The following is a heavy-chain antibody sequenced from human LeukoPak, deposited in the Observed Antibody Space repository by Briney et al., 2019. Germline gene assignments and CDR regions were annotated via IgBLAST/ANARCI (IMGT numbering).Heavy chain of an antibody. V-gene: IGHV4-59*12. Sequence: SETLSLTCTVSGGSISIYYWNWIRQPAGKRLEWIGYISYSGGTNYNPFLKSRVTMAVDTSNNQFSLKLSSVTAADTAVYYCARGTPYNPWGQGTLVTVSS. J-gene: IGHJ5*02. CDR3: ARGTPYNP. CDR1: GGSISIYY. D-gene: IGHD4-11*01. CDR2: ISYSGGT.